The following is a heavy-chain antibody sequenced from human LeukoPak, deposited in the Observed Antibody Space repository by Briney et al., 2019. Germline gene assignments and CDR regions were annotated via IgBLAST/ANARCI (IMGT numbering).Heavy chain of an antibody. Sequence: PSQTLSLTCTVSGGSISSGGYYWSWIRQHPGKGLEWIGYIYYSGSTYYNPSLKSRVIISVDTSKNQFSLKLSSVTAADTAVYYCARAFRDFWSGYIWVYYFDYWGQGTLVTVSS. CDR2: IYYSGST. CDR1: GGSISSGGYY. D-gene: IGHD3-3*01. CDR3: ARAFRDFWSGYIWVYYFDY. V-gene: IGHV4-31*03. J-gene: IGHJ4*02.